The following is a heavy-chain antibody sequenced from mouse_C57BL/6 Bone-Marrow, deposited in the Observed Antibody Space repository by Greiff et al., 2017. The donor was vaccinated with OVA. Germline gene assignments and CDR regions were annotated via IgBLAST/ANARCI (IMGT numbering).Heavy chain of an antibody. J-gene: IGHJ4*01. CDR2: IYPGSGRT. CDR1: GYTFTSYW. Sequence: QVQLKQPGAELVKPGASVKMSCKASGYTFTSYWITWVKQRPGQGLEWIGDIYPGSGRTNYNEKFKSKATLTVDTSSSTAYMQLSSLTSEDSAVYYCARTGSTTVEGDCAMDYWGQGTSVTVSS. V-gene: IGHV1-55*01. D-gene: IGHD1-1*01. CDR3: ARTGSTTVEGDCAMDY.